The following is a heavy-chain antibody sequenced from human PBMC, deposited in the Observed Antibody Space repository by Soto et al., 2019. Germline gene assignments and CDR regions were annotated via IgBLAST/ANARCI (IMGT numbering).Heavy chain of an antibody. V-gene: IGHV4-59*01. J-gene: IGHJ4*02. Sequence: PSETLSLTCTVSGGSISSYYWSWIRQPPGKGLEWIGYIYYSGSTNYNPSLKSRVTISVDTSKNQFSLKLSSVTAADTAVYYCARVTVTIFGVVIRPYYFDYWGQGTLVTVS. CDR1: GGSISSYY. CDR2: IYYSGST. D-gene: IGHD3-3*01. CDR3: ARVTVTIFGVVIRPYYFDY.